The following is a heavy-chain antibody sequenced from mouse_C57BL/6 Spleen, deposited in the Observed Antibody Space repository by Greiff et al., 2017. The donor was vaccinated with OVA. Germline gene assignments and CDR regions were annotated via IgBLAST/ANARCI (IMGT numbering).Heavy chain of an antibody. CDR3: ARNKGFRYWYFDY. CDR1: GFTFTDYY. V-gene: IGHV7-3*01. J-gene: IGHJ1*03. CDR2: IRNEANGYTT. Sequence: EVKLVESGGGLVQPGGSLSLSCAASGFTFTDYYMSWVRQPPGKALEWLGFIRNEANGYTTEYSASVKGRFTISRDNSQSILYLQMNALRAEDSATYYCARNKGFRYWYFDYWGTGTTVTVSS.